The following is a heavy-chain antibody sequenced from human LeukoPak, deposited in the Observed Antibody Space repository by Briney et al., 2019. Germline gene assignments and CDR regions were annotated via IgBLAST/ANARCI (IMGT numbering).Heavy chain of an antibody. CDR1: GGSISSGDYY. D-gene: IGHD2-2*01. CDR2: IYYSGST. V-gene: IGHV4-30-4*01. J-gene: IGHJ6*02. Sequence: SQTLSLTCTVSGGSISSGDYYWSWIRQPPGKGLEWIGYIYYSGSTYYNPPLKSRVTISVDTSKNQFSLKLSSVTAADTAVYYCARVFSYCSSTSCYDYYYGMDVWGQGTTVTVSS. CDR3: ARVFSYCSSTSCYDYYYGMDV.